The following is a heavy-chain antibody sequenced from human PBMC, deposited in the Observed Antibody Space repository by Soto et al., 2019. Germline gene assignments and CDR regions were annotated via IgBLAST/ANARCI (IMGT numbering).Heavy chain of an antibody. Sequence: ALVIGSCTAFGYAFPIYHMHWGRQATGQGLEWMGIISPDGGRTSYAQKFQGRVTMTRDTSTSTVYMELSSLRSEDTAVYYCATRDPGHYWGQGTLVTVSS. J-gene: IGHJ4*02. V-gene: IGHV1-46*01. CDR1: GYAFPIYH. CDR3: ATRDPGHY. CDR2: ISPDGGRT.